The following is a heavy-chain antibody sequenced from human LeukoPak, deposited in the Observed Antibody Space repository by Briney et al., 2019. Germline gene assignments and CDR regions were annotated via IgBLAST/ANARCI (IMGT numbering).Heavy chain of an antibody. J-gene: IGHJ4*02. CDR3: AEPPLPEMRGWYLY. Sequence: PSETLSLTCSVSGGSISCYYWGWIRQPPGKGLAWIGYIYYSGTTNYNPSLKSRATISVDTPKNQFSLKLSSVTAAHTPMYYCAEPPLPEMRGWYLYWGQGILVSVSS. CDR2: IYYSGTT. CDR1: GGSISCYY. V-gene: IGHV4-59*08. D-gene: IGHD6-19*01.